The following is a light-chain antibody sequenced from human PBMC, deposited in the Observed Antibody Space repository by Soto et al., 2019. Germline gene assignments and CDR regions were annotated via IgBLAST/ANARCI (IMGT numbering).Light chain of an antibody. J-gene: IGKJ5*01. V-gene: IGKV1-33*01. CDR1: QDINKN. CDR3: QQYESLPLT. Sequence: NQMNLSPSSLSASIGDRVTITCQASQDINKNLIWYQQKPGKAPRLLIYDASDLETGVPSRFSGSGSGTGFTFTISSLQPEDFATYYCQQYESLPLTFGQGRRLEIK. CDR2: DAS.